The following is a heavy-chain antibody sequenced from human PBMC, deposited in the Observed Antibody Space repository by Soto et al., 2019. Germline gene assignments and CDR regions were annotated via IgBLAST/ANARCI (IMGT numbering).Heavy chain of an antibody. CDR2: IYHSGST. CDR1: GGSISSSNW. V-gene: IGHV4-4*02. J-gene: IGHJ3*02. Sequence: SETLSLTCAVSGGSISSSNWWSWVRQPPGKGLEWIGEIYHSGSTNYNPSLKSRVTISVDKSKNQFSPKLSSVTAADTAVYYCARGIVGATTMWDAFDIWGQGTMVTVSS. CDR3: ARGIVGATTMWDAFDI. D-gene: IGHD1-26*01.